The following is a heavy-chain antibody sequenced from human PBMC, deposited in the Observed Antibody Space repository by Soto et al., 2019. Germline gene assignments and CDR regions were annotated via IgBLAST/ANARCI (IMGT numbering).Heavy chain of an antibody. CDR2: ISGGGDNT. Sequence: GGSLRLSCAASGFTFSSYAMSWVRQAPEKGLEWVSAISGGGDNTYYADSVKGRVTISRDNSKSTLFLQMNSLRAEDTAVYHCAKDRVRGDCTGRSCYPFDFWGPGTLVTVSS. CDR1: GFTFSSYA. CDR3: AKDRVRGDCTGRSCYPFDF. J-gene: IGHJ4*02. D-gene: IGHD2-15*01. V-gene: IGHV3-23*01.